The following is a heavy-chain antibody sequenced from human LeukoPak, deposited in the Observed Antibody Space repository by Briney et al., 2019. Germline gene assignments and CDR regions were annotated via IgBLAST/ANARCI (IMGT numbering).Heavy chain of an antibody. D-gene: IGHD5-18*01. CDR3: VTYRQVMLPFEA. CDR1: GFTFSSYE. V-gene: IGHV3-23*01. J-gene: IGHJ5*02. CDR2: IFPSGGEI. Sequence: PGGSLRLSCAASGFTFSSYEMNWGRQPRGKVLEWVSSIFPSGGEIHYADSVRGRFAISRDNSKSTLSLQMNSLRAEDTAIYYCVTYRQVMLPFEAWGQGTLVTVSS.